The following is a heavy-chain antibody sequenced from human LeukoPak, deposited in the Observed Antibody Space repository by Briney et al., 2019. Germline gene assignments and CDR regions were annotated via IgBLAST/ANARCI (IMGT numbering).Heavy chain of an antibody. Sequence: SQTLSLTCAVSGGSISSGGYSWSWIRQPPRKGLGWVGYIYHSGSTYYNPSLKSRVTISVDRSKNQFSLKLSSVTAADTAVYYCASGTECGGDCYSLWGQGTLVTVSS. D-gene: IGHD2-21*02. CDR3: ASGTECGGDCYSL. V-gene: IGHV4-30-2*01. CDR2: IYHSGST. CDR1: GGSISSGGYS. J-gene: IGHJ4*02.